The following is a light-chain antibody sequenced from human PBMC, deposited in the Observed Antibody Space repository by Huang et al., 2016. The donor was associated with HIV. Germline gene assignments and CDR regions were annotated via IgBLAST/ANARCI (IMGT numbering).Light chain of an antibody. Sequence: EIVMTQSPVTLSVSPGERTTLSCRASQSVSSKLAWYHQKPGQAPRLLIYAASTRATGIPARFSGSGSGTEFTLTISSLQSEDFAVYYCQQYDNWPLSFGGGTKVEI. V-gene: IGKV3-15*01. CDR3: QQYDNWPLS. CDR2: AAS. CDR1: QSVSSK. J-gene: IGKJ4*01.